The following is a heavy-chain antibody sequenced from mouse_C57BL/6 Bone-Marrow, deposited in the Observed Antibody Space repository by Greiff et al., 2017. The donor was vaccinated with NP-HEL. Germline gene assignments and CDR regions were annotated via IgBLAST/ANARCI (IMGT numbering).Heavy chain of an antibody. J-gene: IGHJ2*01. CDR3: ARADITTVVASVDY. Sequence: EVQLQQSGPVLVKPGASVKMSCKASGYTFTDYYMNWVKQSHGKSLEWIGVINPYNGGTSYNQKFKGKATFTVDKSSSTAYMELNSLTAEDAAVYYCARADITTVVASVDYWGQGTTLTVSS. CDR1: GYTFTDYY. D-gene: IGHD1-1*01. CDR2: INPYNGGT. V-gene: IGHV1-19*01.